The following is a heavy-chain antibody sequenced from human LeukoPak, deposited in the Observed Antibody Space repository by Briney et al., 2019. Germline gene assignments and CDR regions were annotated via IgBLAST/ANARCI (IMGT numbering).Heavy chain of an antibody. V-gene: IGHV3-64D*06. CDR2: ISSIGVGT. CDR3: VEDKEGTWGDY. CDR1: GFTFSSYA. D-gene: IGHD3-16*01. J-gene: IGHJ4*02. Sequence: GGSLRPSCSASGFTFSSYAMHWVRQAPGKGLEYVSSISSIGVGTYYADSVKGRFTISRDNSKNTLYLQMSSLRVEDTAVYYCVEDKEGTWGDYWGQGTLVTVSS.